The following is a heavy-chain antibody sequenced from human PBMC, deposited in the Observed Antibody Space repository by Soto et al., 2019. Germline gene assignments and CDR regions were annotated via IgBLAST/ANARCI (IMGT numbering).Heavy chain of an antibody. CDR2: IKQDGSEK. Sequence: GGSLRLSCAASGSTFSSYWMSWVRQAPGKGLEWVANIKQDGSEKYYVDSVKGRFTISRDNAKNSLYLQMNSLRAEDTAVYYCARESSSSIRRNYGMDVWGQGTTVTVSS. V-gene: IGHV3-7*05. CDR3: ARESSSSIRRNYGMDV. D-gene: IGHD6-6*01. J-gene: IGHJ6*02. CDR1: GSTFSSYW.